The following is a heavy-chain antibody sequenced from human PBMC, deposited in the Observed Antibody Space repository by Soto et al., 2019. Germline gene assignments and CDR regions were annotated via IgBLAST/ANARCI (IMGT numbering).Heavy chain of an antibody. CDR2: ISYDGSNK. D-gene: IGHD2-2*01. Sequence: HPGGSLRLSCAASGFTFTTYGMNWVRQAPGKGLEWVAVISYDGSNKLYADSVRGRFAISRDNSKNTLYLQMDSLRPEDTAVYYCAKDRGYCSSPNCFNIPDFDYWGQGAPVTVSS. V-gene: IGHV3-30*18. J-gene: IGHJ4*02. CDR3: AKDRGYCSSPNCFNIPDFDY. CDR1: GFTFTTYG.